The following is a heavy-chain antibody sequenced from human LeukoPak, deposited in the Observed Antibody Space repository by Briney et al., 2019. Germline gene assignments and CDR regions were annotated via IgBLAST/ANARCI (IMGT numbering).Heavy chain of an antibody. D-gene: IGHD2-21*02. CDR3: ARGHAGVVVTVPSYYYMDV. CDR2: INAGNGNT. CDR1: GYTFTSYA. V-gene: IGHV1-3*03. Sequence: ASVKVSCKASGYTFTSYAMHWVRQAPGQRLEWMGWINAGNGNTKYSQEFQGRVTITRDTSASTAYMELSSLRSEDTAVYYCARGHAGVVVTVPSYYYMDVWGKGTTVTISS. J-gene: IGHJ6*03.